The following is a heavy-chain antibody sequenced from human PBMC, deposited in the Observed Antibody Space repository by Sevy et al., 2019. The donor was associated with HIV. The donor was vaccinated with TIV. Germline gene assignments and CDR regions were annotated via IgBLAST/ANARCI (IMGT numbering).Heavy chain of an antibody. CDR1: GYIFITYG. CDR2: ISVYNGDT. V-gene: IGHV1-18*01. J-gene: IGHJ4*02. D-gene: IGHD1-26*01. CDR3: ARFWGEGATSDYFDY. Sequence: ASVKVSCKVSGYIFITYGISWVRQAPGQGLEWMGWISVYNGDTRYAQKLQGRVTMTTDTSTSTAYMELRGLRSDDTAVYYCARFWGEGATSDYFDYWGQGTLVTVSS.